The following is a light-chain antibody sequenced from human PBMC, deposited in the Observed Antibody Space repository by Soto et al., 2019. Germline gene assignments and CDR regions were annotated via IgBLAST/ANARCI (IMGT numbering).Light chain of an antibody. CDR1: SSDVGSYNL. CDR2: EGN. Sequence: QSVLTQPASVSGSPGQSITISCTGTSSDVGSYNLVSWYQQHPGKAPKLMISEGNKRPSGISNRFSGSKSGNTASLTISGLQAEDEADYYCCSYAGRSTDVFGTGTKLTVL. V-gene: IGLV2-23*01. J-gene: IGLJ1*01. CDR3: CSYAGRSTDV.